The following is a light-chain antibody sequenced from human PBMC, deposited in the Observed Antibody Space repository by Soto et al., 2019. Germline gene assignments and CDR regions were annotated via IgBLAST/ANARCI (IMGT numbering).Light chain of an antibody. V-gene: IGKV3-20*01. CDR1: QSVNSDF. CDR3: QQYGISPWT. Sequence: DIVLTQSPGTLSLSPGERATLSCRASQSVNSDFLAWYQQKPGQAPSLLIYGASSRAPGIPDRFTGSGSGTDFSLTISRLEPEDCAVYYCQQYGISPWTFGQGTKGEIK. J-gene: IGKJ1*01. CDR2: GAS.